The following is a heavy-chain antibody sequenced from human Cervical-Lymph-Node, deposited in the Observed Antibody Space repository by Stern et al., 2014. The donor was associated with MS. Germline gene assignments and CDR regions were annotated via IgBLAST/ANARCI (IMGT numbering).Heavy chain of an antibody. CDR2: SHPFDSDP. CDR1: GYSFTAYW. V-gene: IGHV5-51*01. J-gene: IGHJ6*02. CDR3: ARRFTSDSDFYYYYGMDV. Sequence: EVQLVQSGAEVKKPGESLTISCKVSGYSFTAYWIGRVRQMPGQGLEWLGGSHPFDSDPRYSPSFQGQVTISAEPSINTAYLQWTSLKASDTAMYYCARRFTSDSDFYYYYGMDVWGQGTAVTVSS.